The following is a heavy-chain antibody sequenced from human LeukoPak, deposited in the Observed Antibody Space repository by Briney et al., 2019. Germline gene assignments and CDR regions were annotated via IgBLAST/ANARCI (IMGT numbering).Heavy chain of an antibody. V-gene: IGHV3-48*02. D-gene: IGHD1-26*01. Sequence: GESLRLSCAGSGFTFSTYSMNWVRQTPGKGLEWISYISRSGSTIYYAEPVRGRFTISRDNAKSSLYMQMNSLRDEDTAVYYCARGGSDGHYFNYWGQGSLVTVSS. CDR3: ARGGSDGHYFNY. J-gene: IGHJ4*02. CDR1: GFTFSTYS. CDR2: ISRSGSTI.